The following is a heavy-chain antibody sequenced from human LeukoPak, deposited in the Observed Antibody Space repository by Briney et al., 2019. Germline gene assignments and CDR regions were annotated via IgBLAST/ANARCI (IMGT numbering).Heavy chain of an antibody. CDR2: ISAYNGNT. J-gene: IGHJ4*02. Sequence: ASVKVACKATGYTLSNSGITWVRQAPGQGLEWMGWISAYNGNTNYAQKFQGRVTMTTDKSTSTAYMEVTRLRSDDTAVYYCASGVRWDFDYWGQETLVTVSS. D-gene: IGHD1-26*01. CDR1: GYTLSNSG. V-gene: IGHV1-18*01. CDR3: ASGVRWDFDY.